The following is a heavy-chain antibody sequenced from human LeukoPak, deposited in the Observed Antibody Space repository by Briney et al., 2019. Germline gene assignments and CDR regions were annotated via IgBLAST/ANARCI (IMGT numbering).Heavy chain of an antibody. D-gene: IGHD2-8*01. CDR2: VNLDGSEK. CDR1: GFTFTSHW. J-gene: IGHJ4*02. V-gene: IGHV3-7*01. Sequence: GGPLRLSCTASGFTFTSHWMSWVRQAPGKGLEWVARVNLDGSEKYYVDSVKGRFTISRDNAKTSLYLEMNSLRAEDTAVYYCARDATYCTNGVCYTRFDYWGQGTLVTVSS. CDR3: ARDATYCTNGVCYTRFDY.